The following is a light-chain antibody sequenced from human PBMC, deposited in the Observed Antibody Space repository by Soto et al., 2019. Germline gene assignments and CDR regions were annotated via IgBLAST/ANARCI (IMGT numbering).Light chain of an antibody. V-gene: IGKV1-39*01. CDR1: QRTSGW. Sequence: EIQMTQSPSTLSASVGDRVTITCRASQRTSGWLAWYQQKPGKAPKLLIYAASNLQSGVPSRFSGSGSGTDFTLTISSLQPEDFATYYCQQSYSTPPWTFGQGTKVDIK. CDR3: QQSYSTPPWT. CDR2: AAS. J-gene: IGKJ1*01.